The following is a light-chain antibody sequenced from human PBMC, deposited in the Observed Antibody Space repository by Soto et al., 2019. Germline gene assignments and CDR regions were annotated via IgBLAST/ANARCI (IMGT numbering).Light chain of an antibody. CDR1: QSISIY. J-gene: IGKJ5*01. V-gene: IGKV1-39*01. Sequence: DIQMTQSPSSLSASVGDRVTISCRACQSISIYLNWYQQKPGKAPNLLLYAASSLQGGVPLRFSGSGSGTDFTLTISSLQPEDFATYFCQQSYTIPITFGQGTRLEIK. CDR3: QQSYTIPIT. CDR2: AAS.